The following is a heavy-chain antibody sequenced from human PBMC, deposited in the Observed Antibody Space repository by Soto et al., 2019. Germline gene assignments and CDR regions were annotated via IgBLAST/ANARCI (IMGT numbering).Heavy chain of an antibody. CDR1: GFTFSSYA. V-gene: IGHV3-23*01. CDR3: AKDPDYYDSSGPFDY. Sequence: LRLSCSASGFTFSSYAMSWVRQAPGKGLEWVSAISGSGGSTYYPDSVKGRFTISRDNSKNTLYLQMNSLRAEDTAVYYCAKDPDYYDSSGPFDYWGQGTLVTVSS. J-gene: IGHJ4*02. CDR2: ISGSGGST. D-gene: IGHD3-22*01.